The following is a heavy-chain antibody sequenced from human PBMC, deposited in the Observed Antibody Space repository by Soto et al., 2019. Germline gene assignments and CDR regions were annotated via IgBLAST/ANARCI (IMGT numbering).Heavy chain of an antibody. CDR1: GYTFTGYY. CDR3: ARDPPPYCSGGSCYSFAFDY. J-gene: IGHJ4*02. D-gene: IGHD2-15*01. V-gene: IGHV1-2*02. CDR2: INPNSGGT. Sequence: ASVKVSCKASGYTFTGYYMHWVRQAPGQGLEWMGWINPNSGGTNYAQKFQGRVTMTRDTSISTAYMELSRLRSDDTAVYYCARDPPPYCSGGSCYSFAFDYWGQGTLVTVSS.